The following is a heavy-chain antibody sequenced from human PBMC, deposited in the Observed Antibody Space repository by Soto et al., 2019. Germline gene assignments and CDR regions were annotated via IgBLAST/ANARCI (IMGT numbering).Heavy chain of an antibody. J-gene: IGHJ6*02. V-gene: IGHV1-69*06. CDR2: IIPIFNTA. CDR1: GGTFSTYA. D-gene: IGHD2-2*01. Sequence: SVKVSCKASGGTFSTYAISWVRQARVQGLEWMGGIIPIFNTANYAQKFQGRVTITADKSTSTAYMELSSLSSEDTAVDYCSRGLVVPAGIIYYCYGMDVWGQGTTVTVSS. CDR3: SRGLVVPAGIIYYCYGMDV.